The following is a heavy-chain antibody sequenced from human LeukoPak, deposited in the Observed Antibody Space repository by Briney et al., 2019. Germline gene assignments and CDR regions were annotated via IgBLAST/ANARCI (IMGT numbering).Heavy chain of an antibody. Sequence: PSETLSLTCSVSGGSISSSSYYWGWIHQPPGEGLEWIGTIYYSGSTYYNPSLKSRVTISVDTSKNQFSLRVNSMTAEDTAVYYCARGDFWSGAPTDWGQGTLVTVSS. J-gene: IGHJ4*02. CDR3: ARGDFWSGAPTD. D-gene: IGHD3-3*01. CDR1: GGSISSSSYY. V-gene: IGHV4-39*07. CDR2: IYYSGST.